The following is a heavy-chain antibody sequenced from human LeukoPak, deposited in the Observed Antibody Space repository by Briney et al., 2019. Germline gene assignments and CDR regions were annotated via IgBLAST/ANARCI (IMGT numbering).Heavy chain of an antibody. CDR3: ARLGIVPAARKETYYYYGMDV. J-gene: IGHJ6*02. V-gene: IGHV4-59*08. Sequence: SETLSLTCTVSGGSISSYYWSWIRQPPGKGLEWIGYIYYSGSTNYNPSPKSRVTISVDTSKNQFSLKLSSVTAADTAVYYCARLGIVPAARKETYYYYGMDVWGQGTTVTVSS. CDR2: IYYSGST. CDR1: GGSISSYY. D-gene: IGHD2-2*01.